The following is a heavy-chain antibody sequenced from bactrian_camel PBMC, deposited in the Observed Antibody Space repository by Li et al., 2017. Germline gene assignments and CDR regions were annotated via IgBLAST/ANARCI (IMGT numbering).Heavy chain of an antibody. CDR2: INSGGGST. J-gene: IGHJ4*01. CDR1: GFDFSTAW. Sequence: HVQLVESGGGLVQPGGSLTLSCAASGFDFSTAWMYWVRQFPGKGLEWVSTVNGINSGGGSTYYADSVKGRFTISRDNAKNTLNLQMNSLNTADTARYYCAPGRCSDGYCYEGVGPYWGQGTQVTVS. CDR3: APGRCSDGYCYEGVGPY. D-gene: IGHD2*01. V-gene: IGHV3S1*01.